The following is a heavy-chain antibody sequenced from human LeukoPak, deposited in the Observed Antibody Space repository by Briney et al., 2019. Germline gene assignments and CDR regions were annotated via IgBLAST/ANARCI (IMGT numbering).Heavy chain of an antibody. CDR1: GYTFTGYY. Sequence: GASVTVSCKASGYTFTGYYMHWVRQAPGQGLEWMGWINPNSGGTNYAQKFQGRVTMTRDTSISTAYMELSRLRSDDTAVYYCARWGTAMYYYNGMDVWGQGTTVTVSS. CDR3: ARWGTAMYYYNGMDV. V-gene: IGHV1-2*02. D-gene: IGHD5-18*01. CDR2: INPNSGGT. J-gene: IGHJ6*02.